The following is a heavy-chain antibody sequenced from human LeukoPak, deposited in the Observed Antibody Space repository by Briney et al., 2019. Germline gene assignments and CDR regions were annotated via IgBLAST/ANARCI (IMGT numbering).Heavy chain of an antibody. Sequence: GASVKVSCKASGYTFTSYDINWVRQAPGQGLEWMGGIIPIFGTANYAQKFQGRVTITADESTSTAYMELSSLRSEDTAVYYCARGPPYNWNYVWGQGTLVTVSS. V-gene: IGHV1-69*13. CDR1: GYTFTSYD. CDR3: ARGPPYNWNYV. J-gene: IGHJ4*02. D-gene: IGHD1-7*01. CDR2: IIPIFGTA.